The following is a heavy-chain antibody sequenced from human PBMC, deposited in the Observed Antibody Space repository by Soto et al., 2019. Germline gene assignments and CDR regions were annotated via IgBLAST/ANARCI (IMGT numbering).Heavy chain of an antibody. V-gene: IGHV4-31*03. D-gene: IGHD2-15*01. J-gene: IGHJ4*02. Sequence: PSETLSLPCTVSCGSISSGGYYWSWIRQHPGKGLEWIGYIYYSGSTYYNPSLKSRVTISVDTSKNQFSLKLSSVTAADTAVYYCARGSVVAATLFDYWGQGTLVTVSS. CDR2: IYYSGST. CDR3: ARGSVVAATLFDY. CDR1: CGSISSGGYY.